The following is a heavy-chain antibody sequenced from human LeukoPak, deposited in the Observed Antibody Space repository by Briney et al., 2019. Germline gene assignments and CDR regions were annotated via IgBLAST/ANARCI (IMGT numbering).Heavy chain of an antibody. Sequence: ASVTVSCTASGYTFASYSMHWVRQAPGQGLEWMGIINPSGGSTYAQKLQGRVTMTRDTSTSTVYMELSSLRSEDATVYYCARRGDSFDIWGQGTKVTVSS. J-gene: IGHJ3*02. CDR2: INPSGGST. D-gene: IGHD3-10*01. CDR3: ARRGDSFDI. V-gene: IGHV1-46*04. CDR1: GYTFASYS.